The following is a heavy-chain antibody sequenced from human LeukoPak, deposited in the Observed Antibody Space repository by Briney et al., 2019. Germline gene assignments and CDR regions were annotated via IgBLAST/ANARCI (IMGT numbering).Heavy chain of an antibody. V-gene: IGHV3-30*02. Sequence: GGSLRLSCAASGFTFTSYGMHWVRQAPGKGLEWVAFIRYDGSNKYYADSVKGRFTISRDNSKNTLYLQVNSLRAEDTAVYYCAKIPIVVVPAEEDQDAFDIWGQGTMVTVSS. CDR3: AKIPIVVVPAEEDQDAFDI. CDR1: GFTFTSYG. CDR2: IRYDGSNK. D-gene: IGHD2-2*01. J-gene: IGHJ3*02.